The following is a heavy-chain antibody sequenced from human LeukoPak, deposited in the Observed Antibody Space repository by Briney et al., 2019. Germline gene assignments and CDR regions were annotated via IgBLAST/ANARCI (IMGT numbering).Heavy chain of an antibody. J-gene: IGHJ6*03. CDR2: IRDDGSNK. V-gene: IGHV3-30*02. Sequence: GGSLRLSCAASGFTLSSYGMHWVRQAPGKGLEWVAFIRDDGSNKYYADSVKGRFTISRDNSKNTQYLQMNSLRVEDTSVYYCAKDRVMSRLGCYYYMDVWGKGTTVTVSS. CDR3: AKDRVMSRLGCYYYMDV. CDR1: GFTLSSYG. D-gene: IGHD3-16*01.